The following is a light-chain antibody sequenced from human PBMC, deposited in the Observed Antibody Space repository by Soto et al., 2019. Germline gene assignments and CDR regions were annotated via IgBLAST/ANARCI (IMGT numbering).Light chain of an antibody. J-gene: IGLJ1*01. CDR3: CSQAGSSTYV. Sequence: QSALTQPASVSGSPGQSITISCTGTNSDVGSYNLVSWYQQHPGKALKVMIYEVSKRPSGVSNRFSGSKSGNTASLTISGLQAEDEADYYCCSQAGSSTYVFGTGTKVTVL. V-gene: IGLV2-23*02. CDR2: EVS. CDR1: NSDVGSYNL.